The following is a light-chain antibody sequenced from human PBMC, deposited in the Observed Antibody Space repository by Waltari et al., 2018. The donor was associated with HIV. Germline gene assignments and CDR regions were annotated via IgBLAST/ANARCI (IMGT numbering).Light chain of an antibody. Sequence: QSVLPQPPSVSGAPGQRVIITCPGSSSNIGAREDVHWYQQLPGAVPKVLIYGNTNRPSGAPDRFAGSKSGASASLAIAGLQTDDEADYYCQSYDNSLNAVVFGGGTRLTVL. CDR3: QSYDNSLNAVV. CDR2: GNT. J-gene: IGLJ2*01. V-gene: IGLV1-40*01. CDR1: SSNIGARED.